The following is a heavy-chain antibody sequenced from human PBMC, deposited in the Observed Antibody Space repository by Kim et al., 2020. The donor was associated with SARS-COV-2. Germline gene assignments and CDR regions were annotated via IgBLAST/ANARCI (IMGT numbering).Heavy chain of an antibody. J-gene: IGHJ4*02. V-gene: IGHV1-3*01. Sequence: YSQKFQGRVTIPRDTAESTAYMGLSSMRSEDTAVYYCARGEVRGVIMDYWGQGTLVTVSS. CDR3: ARGEVRGVIMDY. D-gene: IGHD3-10*01.